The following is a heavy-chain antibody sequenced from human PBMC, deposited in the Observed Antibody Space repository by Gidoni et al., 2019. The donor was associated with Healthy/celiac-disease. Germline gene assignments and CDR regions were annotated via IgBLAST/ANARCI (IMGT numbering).Heavy chain of an antibody. CDR1: GGSISSISYY. CDR2: IYYSGST. CDR3: ARLRYCSSTSCYYFDY. Sequence: QLQLQESGPGLVKPSETLSLTCTVSGGSISSISYYWGWIRKPPGKGLEWIGSIYYSGSTYYNPSIKSRVTISVDMSKNQFSLKLSSVTAADTAVYYCARLRYCSSTSCYYFDYWGQGTLVTVSS. V-gene: IGHV4-39*01. D-gene: IGHD2-2*01. J-gene: IGHJ4*02.